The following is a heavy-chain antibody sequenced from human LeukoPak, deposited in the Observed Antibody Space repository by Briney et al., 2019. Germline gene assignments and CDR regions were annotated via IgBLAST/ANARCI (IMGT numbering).Heavy chain of an antibody. CDR2: IYYSGST. CDR1: GGSISSSSYY. V-gene: IGHV4-39*07. Sequence: SETLSLTCTVSGGSISSSSYYWGWIRQPPGKGLEWIGSIYYSGSTYYNPSLKSRVTISVDTSKNQFSLKLSSVTAADTAVYYCARGPDGGNNWFDPWGQGTLVTVSS. D-gene: IGHD2-15*01. J-gene: IGHJ5*02. CDR3: ARGPDGGNNWFDP.